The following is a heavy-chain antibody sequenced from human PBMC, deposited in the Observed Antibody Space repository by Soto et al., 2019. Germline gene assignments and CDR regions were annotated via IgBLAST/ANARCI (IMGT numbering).Heavy chain of an antibody. D-gene: IGHD6-6*01. CDR3: AKSTSIAALVDY. CDR1: GFTFSSYG. J-gene: IGHJ4*02. V-gene: IGHV3-30*18. CDR2: ISYDGSNK. Sequence: GGSLRLSCAASGFTFSSYGMHWVRQAPGKGLEWVAVISYDGSNKYYADSVKGRFTISRDNSKNTLYLQMNSLRAEDTAVYYCAKSTSIAALVDYWGQGTLVTVYS.